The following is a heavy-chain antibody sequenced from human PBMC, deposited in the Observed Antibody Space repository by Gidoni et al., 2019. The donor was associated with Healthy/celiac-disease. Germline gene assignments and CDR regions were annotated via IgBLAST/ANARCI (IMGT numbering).Heavy chain of an antibody. CDR2: ISYDGSNK. Sequence: QVQLVESGGGAVQPGRSLRLSCAASGFTFSSYGMHWVRQAPGKGLEWVAVISYDGSNKYYADSVKGRFTISRDNSKNTLYLQMNSLRAEDTAVYYCAKPYGSGNWYFDLWGRGTLVTVSS. D-gene: IGHD3-10*01. V-gene: IGHV3-30*18. CDR1: GFTFSSYG. J-gene: IGHJ2*01. CDR3: AKPYGSGNWYFDL.